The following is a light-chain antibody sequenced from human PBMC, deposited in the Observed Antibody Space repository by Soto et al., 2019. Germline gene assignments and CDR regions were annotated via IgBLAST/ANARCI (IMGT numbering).Light chain of an antibody. Sequence: DTQMTQSPSSLSASVGDRVTITCRASQSIINYLNWYQQKPGKAPKLLIYAASSLQSGVPSRFSGIGSGTDFTLTISSLQPEDFATYYCQQSYSTPYTFGQGTKLEI. J-gene: IGKJ2*01. CDR1: QSIINY. CDR2: AAS. V-gene: IGKV1-39*01. CDR3: QQSYSTPYT.